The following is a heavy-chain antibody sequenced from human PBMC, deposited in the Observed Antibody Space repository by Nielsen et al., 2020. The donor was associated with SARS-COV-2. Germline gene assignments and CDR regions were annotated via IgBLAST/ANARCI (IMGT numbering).Heavy chain of an antibody. D-gene: IGHD4-17*01. J-gene: IGHJ5*02. CDR3: ARQCYGDYVGGNWFDP. CDR2: IYPGDSDT. Sequence: KVSCKGSGYRFTSYWIGWVRQMPGKGLEWMGIIYPGDSDTRYSPSFQGQVTISADKSISTAYLQWSSLKASDTAMYYCARQCYGDYVGGNWFDPWGQGTLVTVSS. V-gene: IGHV5-51*01. CDR1: GYRFTSYW.